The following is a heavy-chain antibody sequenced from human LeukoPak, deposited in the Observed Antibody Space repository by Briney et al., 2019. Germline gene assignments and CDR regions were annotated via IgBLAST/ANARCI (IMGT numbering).Heavy chain of an antibody. CDR2: IWYDGSNK. J-gene: IGHJ4*02. Sequence: GGSLRLSCAASGFTFSSYGMHWVRQAPGKGLEWVAVIWYDGSNKYYADSVKGRFTISRDNSKNTLYLQMNSLRAEDTAVYYCVRQNWNYHPFDYWGQGTLVTVSS. CDR1: GFTFSSYG. D-gene: IGHD1-7*01. CDR3: VRQNWNYHPFDY. V-gene: IGHV3-33*01.